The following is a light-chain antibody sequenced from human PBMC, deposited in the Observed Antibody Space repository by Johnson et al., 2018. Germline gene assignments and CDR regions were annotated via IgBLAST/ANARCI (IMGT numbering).Light chain of an antibody. CDR1: SSNIGNNY. V-gene: IGLV1-51*02. J-gene: IGLJ1*01. Sequence: QSVLTQPPSVSAAPGQKVTISCSGSSSNIGNNYVSWYQQLPGTAPKLLIYENNKRPSGIPDRFSGSKSGTSATLGITGLQTGDEADYYCGTWDSRLSAGNGFGTGTKVTLL. CDR3: GTWDSRLSAGNG. CDR2: ENN.